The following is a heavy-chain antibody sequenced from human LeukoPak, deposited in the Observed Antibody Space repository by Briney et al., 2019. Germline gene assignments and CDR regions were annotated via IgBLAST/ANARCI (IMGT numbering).Heavy chain of an antibody. CDR2: ISSSSSYI. D-gene: IGHD3-22*01. CDR1: GFTFSSYS. J-gene: IGHJ4*02. V-gene: IGHV3-21*01. CDR3: ARQTYYYDSTPLGY. Sequence: PGGSLRLSCAASGFTFSSYSMNWVRQAPGKGLEWVSSISSSSSYIYYADSVKGRFTISRDNAKNSLYLQTNSLRAEDTAVYYCARQTYYYDSTPLGYWGQGTLVTVSS.